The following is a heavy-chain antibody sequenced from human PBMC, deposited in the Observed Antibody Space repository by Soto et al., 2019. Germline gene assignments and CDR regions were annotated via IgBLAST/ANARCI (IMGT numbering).Heavy chain of an antibody. J-gene: IGHJ4*02. CDR2: ISYDGSNK. D-gene: IGHD3-22*01. Sequence: SLRLSCAASGFTFSNAWMSWVRQAPGKGLEWVAVISYDGSNKYYADSVKGRFTISRDNSKNTLYLQMNSLRAEDTAVYYCARDTLFYDSSGYNGSDYWGQGTLVTVSS. CDR1: GFTFSNAW. V-gene: IGHV3-30*03. CDR3: ARDTLFYDSSGYNGSDY.